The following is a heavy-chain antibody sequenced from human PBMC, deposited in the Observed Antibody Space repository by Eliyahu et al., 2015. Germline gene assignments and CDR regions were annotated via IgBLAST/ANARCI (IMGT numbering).Heavy chain of an antibody. CDR3: TKDLQFGSWPF. CDR2: ISAGGDNT. CDR1: GFGFSGFG. J-gene: IGHJ4*02. V-gene: IGHV3-23*01. D-gene: IGHD2-15*01. Sequence: EVPLLESGGGLVQPGGSLRXSCVASGFGFSGFGMSWVRQAAEKGLGGVSTISAGGDNTHYADSVTGRLTISRDNSKNTLFLQMDNLSAEDTAIYYCTKDLQFGSWPFWGQGALVTVSS.